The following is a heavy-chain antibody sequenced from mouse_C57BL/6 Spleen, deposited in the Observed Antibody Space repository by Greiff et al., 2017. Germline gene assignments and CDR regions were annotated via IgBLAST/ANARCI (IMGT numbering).Heavy chain of an antibody. V-gene: IGHV1-15*01. CDR1: GYTFTDYE. CDR3: TSGAYSNPAMDY. D-gene: IGHD2-5*01. Sequence: QVHVKQSGAELVRPGASVTLSCKASGYTFTDYEMHWVKQTPVHGLEWIGAIDPETGGTAYNQKFKGKAILTADKSSSTAYMELRSLTSEDSAVYYCTSGAYSNPAMDYWGQGTSVTVSS. CDR2: IDPETGGT. J-gene: IGHJ4*01.